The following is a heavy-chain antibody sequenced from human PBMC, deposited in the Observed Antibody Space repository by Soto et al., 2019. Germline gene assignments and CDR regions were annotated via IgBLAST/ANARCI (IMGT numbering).Heavy chain of an antibody. V-gene: IGHV3-53*02. CDR2: IYSGGST. Sequence: EVQLVETGGGLIQPGGSLRLSCAASGFTVSSNYMSWGRQAPGKGLEWVSVIYSGGSTYYADSVKGRFTISRDNSKYTLYLQMNSLRAEDTAVYYCARASQYYGFWRGRGGLYGMDVWGQGTTVTVSS. D-gene: IGHD3-3*01. CDR3: ARASQYYGFWRGRGGLYGMDV. CDR1: GFTVSSNY. J-gene: IGHJ6*02.